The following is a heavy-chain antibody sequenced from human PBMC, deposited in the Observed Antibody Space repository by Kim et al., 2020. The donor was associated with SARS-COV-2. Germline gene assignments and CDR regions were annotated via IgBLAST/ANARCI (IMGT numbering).Heavy chain of an antibody. Sequence: ADSVKGRLTISRDNSKNQRYLRMTSLRAEDTAVYYCAKPGRIAAAGFFDYWGQGTLVTVSS. D-gene: IGHD6-13*01. J-gene: IGHJ4*02. CDR3: AKPGRIAAAGFFDY. V-gene: IGHV3-30*02.